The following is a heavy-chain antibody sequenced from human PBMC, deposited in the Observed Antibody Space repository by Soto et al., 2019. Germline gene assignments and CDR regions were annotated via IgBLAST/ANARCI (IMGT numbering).Heavy chain of an antibody. CDR1: GFTFSSYA. CDR2: ISYDGSNK. Sequence: ESGGGVVQPGRSLRLSCAASGFTFSSYAIHWVRQAPGKGLEWVAVISYDGSNKYYADSVKGRFTISRDNSKNTLYLQMNSLRAEDTAVYYCARDPLTLGNFDYWGQGTLVTVSS. V-gene: IGHV3-30-3*01. D-gene: IGHD3-3*02. CDR3: ARDPLTLGNFDY. J-gene: IGHJ4*02.